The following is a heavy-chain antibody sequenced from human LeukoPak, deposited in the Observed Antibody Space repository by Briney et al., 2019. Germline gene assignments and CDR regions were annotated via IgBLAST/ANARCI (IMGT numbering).Heavy chain of an antibody. D-gene: IGHD5-18*01. CDR1: GFTFSSYS. J-gene: IGHJ4*02. CDR2: ISSSSSYI. Sequence: GGSLRLSCAASGFTFSSYSMHWVRQAPGKGLEWVSSISSSSSYIYYADSVKGRFTISRDNAKNSLYLQMNSLRAEDTAVYYCARNTGYSYGLVDYWGQGTLVTVSS. V-gene: IGHV3-21*01. CDR3: ARNTGYSYGLVDY.